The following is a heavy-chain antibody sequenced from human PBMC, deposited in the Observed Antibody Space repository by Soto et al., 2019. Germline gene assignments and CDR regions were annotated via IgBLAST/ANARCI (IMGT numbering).Heavy chain of an antibody. V-gene: IGHV4-59*01. CDR2: IYYSGST. Sequence: ETLSLTCTVSGGSISSYYWSWIRQPPGKGLEWIGYIYYSGSTNYNPSLKSRVTISVDTSKNQFSLKLSSVTAADTAVYYCARDARTPYYYYYYMDVWGKGTTVTVSS. CDR1: GGSISSYY. D-gene: IGHD6-6*01. J-gene: IGHJ6*03. CDR3: ARDARTPYYYYYYMDV.